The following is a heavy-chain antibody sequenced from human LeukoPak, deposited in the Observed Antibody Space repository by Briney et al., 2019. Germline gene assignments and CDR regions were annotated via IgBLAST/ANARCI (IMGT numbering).Heavy chain of an antibody. Sequence: GGSLRLSCFASGLIFGDHAMSWVRQAPGKGLEWVCFIRSKAYGGTTEYAASVEGRFTISRDDSRGIAYLQMNSLKTEDTAFYYCTRGPILLWIHNGMDVWGPGTTVTVSS. D-gene: IGHD2/OR15-2a*01. J-gene: IGHJ6*02. CDR3: TRGPILLWIHNGMDV. V-gene: IGHV3-49*04. CDR2: IRSKAYGGTT. CDR1: GLIFGDHA.